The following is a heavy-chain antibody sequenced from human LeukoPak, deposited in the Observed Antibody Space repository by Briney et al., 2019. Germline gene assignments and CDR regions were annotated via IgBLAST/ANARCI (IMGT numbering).Heavy chain of an antibody. CDR2: LYYSGST. Sequence: SETLSLTCSVSGGSLYNSNYYWGWIRQTPGKGLEWIGSLYYSGSTYYNPSLKSRVTLSVDTSKDQFFLKLTSVTAADRAVYYCARHGEFGDVITYWGQGILVTVSS. CDR3: ARHGEFGDVITY. D-gene: IGHD3-16*01. J-gene: IGHJ4*02. CDR1: GGSLYNSNYY. V-gene: IGHV4-39*01.